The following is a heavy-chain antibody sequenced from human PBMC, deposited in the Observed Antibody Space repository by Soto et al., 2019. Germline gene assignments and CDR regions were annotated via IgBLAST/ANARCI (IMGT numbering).Heavy chain of an antibody. Sequence: QVQLVQSGAEVKKPGASVKVSCKASGYTFTTHGISWVRQAPGQGLEWMGWVAGDNGHRNYAQSLQGRVTMTTDTSTNTAYMELRSLRSEDTAVYYCARDLGYCRGGTCYRGWFDPWGQGTLVTVSS. CDR1: GYTFTTHG. CDR3: ARDLGYCRGGTCYRGWFDP. J-gene: IGHJ5*02. V-gene: IGHV1-18*01. D-gene: IGHD2-15*01. CDR2: VAGDNGHR.